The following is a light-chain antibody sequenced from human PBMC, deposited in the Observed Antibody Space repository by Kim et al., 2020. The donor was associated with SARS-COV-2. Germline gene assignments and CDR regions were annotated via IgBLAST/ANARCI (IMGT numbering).Light chain of an antibody. CDR1: QSVSPY. J-gene: IGKJ4*01. CDR3: QLRTNWLT. V-gene: IGKV3-11*01. CDR2: DAS. Sequence: SLAPGERATLSCRASQSVSPYLAWYQQKPGQATMLLIYDASKRATGIPAMFSGSGSGTDFTLTISSLEPDYVAVYYCQLRTNWLTSGGGTKVDIK.